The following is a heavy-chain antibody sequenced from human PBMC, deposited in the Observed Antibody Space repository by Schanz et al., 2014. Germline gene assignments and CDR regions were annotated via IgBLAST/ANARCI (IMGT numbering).Heavy chain of an antibody. D-gene: IGHD1-1*01. J-gene: IGHJ4*02. CDR3: ARAHGNNWYGKGLDY. Sequence: QVQMVESGGGVVQPGRSLRLSCAASGFAFSVYGMHWVRQAPGKGPEWVAVIWSDGSTKYYADSVKGRFTISRDNSTNTHYLQMNSLRADDTSVDFCARAHGNNWYGKGLDYWGQGTQVTVSS. CDR2: IWSDGSTK. CDR1: GFAFSVYG. V-gene: IGHV3-33*01.